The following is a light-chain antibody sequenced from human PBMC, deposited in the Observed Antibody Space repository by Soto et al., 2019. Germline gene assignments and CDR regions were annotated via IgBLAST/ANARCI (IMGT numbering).Light chain of an antibody. CDR3: FSYTSSRTYV. J-gene: IGLJ1*01. Sequence: TQTVSLSGSSGDSMNICCTGTSSDVGNYKYVSWYQQHPGKAPELLIYEVSNRPSGVSNRFSGSKSGNTASLTISGRQAEDETDYYCFSYTSSRTYVFGTGTKVTVL. V-gene: IGLV2-14*01. CDR1: SSDVGNYKY. CDR2: EVS.